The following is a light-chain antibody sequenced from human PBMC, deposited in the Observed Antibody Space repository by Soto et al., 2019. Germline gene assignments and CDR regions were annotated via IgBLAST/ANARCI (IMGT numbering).Light chain of an antibody. Sequence: DVVMTQSPLSLPVTLGQPASVSCRSSQSLVHSDGNTYLNWFQQRPGQSPRRLIYKVSNRDSGVPDRFSGSGSGTDFTLNISRVEAEDVGVYYCMQGTHWLYTFGQGTKLEIK. CDR3: MQGTHWLYT. CDR2: KVS. J-gene: IGKJ2*01. CDR1: QSLVHSDGNTY. V-gene: IGKV2-30*02.